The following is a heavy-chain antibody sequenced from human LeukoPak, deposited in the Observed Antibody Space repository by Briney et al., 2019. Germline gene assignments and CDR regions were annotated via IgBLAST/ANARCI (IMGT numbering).Heavy chain of an antibody. V-gene: IGHV3-23*01. CDR2: ISGGGGGT. Sequence: PGGSLRLSCAVSGITLSNYGMSWVREAPGKGLEWVAGISGGGGGTNYADSVKGRFTVSRDNPKNTLYLQMHSLRAEDTAVYFCAKRCVVVQVILVRFHKEANYFGSWGQGALVTVSS. J-gene: IGHJ4*02. CDR3: AKRCVVVQVILVRFHKEANYFGS. D-gene: IGHD2-21*01. CDR1: GITLSNYG.